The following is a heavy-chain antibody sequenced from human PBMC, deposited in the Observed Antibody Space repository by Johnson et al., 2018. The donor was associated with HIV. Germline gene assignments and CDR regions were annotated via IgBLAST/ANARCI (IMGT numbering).Heavy chain of an antibody. Sequence: VQLVESGGDLVQPGGSLRLSCVGSGFTFSTNWMHWVRQAPGKGLVWVSRINSDGSSTSYADSVKGRFTISRDNAKNSLYLQMNSLRAEDTAVYYCARDRRGHLSWSSDAFDIWGQGTMVTVSS. CDR2: INSDGSST. D-gene: IGHD6-13*01. J-gene: IGHJ3*02. V-gene: IGHV3-74*03. CDR1: GFTFSTNW. CDR3: ARDRRGHLSWSSDAFDI.